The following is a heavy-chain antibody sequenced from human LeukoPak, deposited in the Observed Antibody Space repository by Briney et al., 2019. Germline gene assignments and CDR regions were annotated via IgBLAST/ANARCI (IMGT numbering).Heavy chain of an antibody. D-gene: IGHD3-22*01. CDR1: GASISSYY. CDR2: VHHSGGT. CDR3: ARNYDRSGYYVYSDS. J-gene: IGHJ4*02. V-gene: IGHV4-59*01. Sequence: SETLSLTCTVSGASISSYYWSWIRRPPGKGLEWIGHVHHSGGTNYHRSLKSRVTISVDTSKTQFSLKLSSVTAADTAVYYCARNYDRSGYYVYSDSWGQGTLVTVSS.